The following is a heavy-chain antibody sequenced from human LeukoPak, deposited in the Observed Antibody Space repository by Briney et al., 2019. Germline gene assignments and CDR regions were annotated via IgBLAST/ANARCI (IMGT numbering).Heavy chain of an antibody. CDR1: GGSISSYY. J-gene: IGHJ4*02. V-gene: IGHV4-59*01. CDR3: ARDSGSRPFDY. Sequence: SETLSFTCTVSGGSISSYYWSWIRQPPGKGLEWIGYIYYSGSTNYNPSLKSRVTISVDTSKNQFSLKLSSVTAADTAVYYCARDSGSRPFDYWGQGTLVTVSS. D-gene: IGHD1-26*01. CDR2: IYYSGST.